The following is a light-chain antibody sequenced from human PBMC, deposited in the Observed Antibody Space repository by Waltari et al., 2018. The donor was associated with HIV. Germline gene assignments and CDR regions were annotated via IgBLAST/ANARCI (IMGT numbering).Light chain of an antibody. CDR2: EVS. V-gene: IGLV2-23*02. CDR3: CSYAGSSTFWV. CDR1: SSDVGSYNL. J-gene: IGLJ3*02. Sequence: QSALTQSASVSGSPGQSITISCTGTSSDVGSYNLVSWYQQHPGKAPNVMIYEVSKRSAGGPNRFSGSKAGNTASLTISGLQAEDEADYYCCSYAGSSTFWVFGGGTKLTVL.